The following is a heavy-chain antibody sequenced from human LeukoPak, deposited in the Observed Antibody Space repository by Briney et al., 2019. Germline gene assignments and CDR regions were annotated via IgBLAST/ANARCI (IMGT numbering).Heavy chain of an antibody. Sequence: GGSLRLSCAASGFTVSSNYMSWVRQAPGQGLEWVSVIYSGGSTYYADSVKGRFTISRDNSKNTLYLQMNSLRAEDTAVYYCARVNYCSGGSCYGVDYWGQGTLVTVSS. CDR1: GFTVSSNY. D-gene: IGHD2-15*01. J-gene: IGHJ4*02. V-gene: IGHV3-53*01. CDR3: ARVNYCSGGSCYGVDY. CDR2: IYSGGST.